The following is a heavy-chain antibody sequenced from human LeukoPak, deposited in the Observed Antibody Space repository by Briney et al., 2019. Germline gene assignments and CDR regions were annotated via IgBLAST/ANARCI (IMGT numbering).Heavy chain of an antibody. CDR3: ARVTYSRGDY. J-gene: IGHJ4*02. Sequence: LSLTCTVSGGSISSYYWSWIRQAPGKGLEWVSYISSSGSTIYYADSVKGRFTISRDNAKNSLYLQTNSLRAEDTAVYYCARVTYSRGDYWGQGTLVTVSS. D-gene: IGHD2-21*01. V-gene: IGHV3-11*01. CDR1: GGSISSYY. CDR2: ISSSGSTI.